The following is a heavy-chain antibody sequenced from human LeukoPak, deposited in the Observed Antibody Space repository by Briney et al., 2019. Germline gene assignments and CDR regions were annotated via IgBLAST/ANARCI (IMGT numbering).Heavy chain of an antibody. CDR1: VFTFSNYA. CDR3: AKWGDYDVLTGYYVSDY. V-gene: IGHV3-23*01. D-gene: IGHD3-9*01. CDR2: ITGSGSGI. J-gene: IGHJ4*02. Sequence: GGSLRLSCAASVFTFSNYAMSWVRQAPGKGLKWVSAITGSGSGIYYADSMKSRFTISRDNSKNTLYLQINSLRAEDTAVYYCAKWGDYDVLTGYYVSDYWGQGTLVTVSS.